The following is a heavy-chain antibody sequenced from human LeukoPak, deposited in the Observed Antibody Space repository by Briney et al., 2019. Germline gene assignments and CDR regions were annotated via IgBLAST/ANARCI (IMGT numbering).Heavy chain of an antibody. D-gene: IGHD5-12*01. CDR1: GGSISSGGYY. CDR2: IYYSGST. J-gene: IGHJ3*02. V-gene: IGHV4-31*03. Sequence: PSETLSLTCTVSGGSISSGGYYWSWIRQHPGKGLEWIGYIYYSGSTYYNPSLKSRVTISVDTSKNQFSLKLSSVTAADTAVYYCARGGIVATDAFDIWGQGTMVTVSS. CDR3: ARGGIVATDAFDI.